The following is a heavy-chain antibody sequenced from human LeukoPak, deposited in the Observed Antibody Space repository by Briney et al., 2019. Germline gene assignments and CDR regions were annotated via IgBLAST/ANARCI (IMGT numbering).Heavy chain of an antibody. CDR3: AKGVPGSGWYSGFDAFGM. D-gene: IGHD6-19*01. V-gene: IGHV3-23*01. Sequence: PGGSLRLSCAASGFTFSSHAMSWVRQAPGKGLEWVSGISGSGGVTYNADSVKGRFSISRDNSKNTVYLQMNSLRVEDTAVYYCAKGVPGSGWYSGFDAFGMWGQGTTVTVSS. J-gene: IGHJ3*02. CDR2: ISGSGGVT. CDR1: GFTFSSHA.